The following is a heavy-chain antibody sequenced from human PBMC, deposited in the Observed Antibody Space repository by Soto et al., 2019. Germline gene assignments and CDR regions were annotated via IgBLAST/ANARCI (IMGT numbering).Heavy chain of an antibody. Sequence: QVQLQESGPGLVKPSETLSLTCTVSGGSISNVNDCWSWLRPSPDKGLEWIGHIYDGGSTYNNPSLKSRSTRSVDTSKNQFSLKLSSVSVADTAVYYFARGPSGDKVDYGGQGILVTVSS. CDR1: GGSISNVNDC. D-gene: IGHD7-27*01. CDR3: ARGPSGDKVDY. J-gene: IGHJ4*02. V-gene: IGHV4-30-4*01. CDR2: IYDGGST.